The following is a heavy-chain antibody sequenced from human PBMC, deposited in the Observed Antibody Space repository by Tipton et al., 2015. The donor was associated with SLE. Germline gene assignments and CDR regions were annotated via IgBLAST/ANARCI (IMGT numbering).Heavy chain of an antibody. V-gene: IGHV4-31*03. D-gene: IGHD2-21*02. CDR3: AGDPTAMVLGYFDY. CDR2: IYYSGST. Sequence: TLSLTCTVSGGSISSGGYYWSWIRQHPGKGLEWIGYIYYSGSTYYNPSLKSRVTISVDTSKNQFSLKLSSLTAADTAVYYCAGDPTAMVLGYFDYWGQGTLVTVSS. CDR1: GGSISSGGYY. J-gene: IGHJ4*02.